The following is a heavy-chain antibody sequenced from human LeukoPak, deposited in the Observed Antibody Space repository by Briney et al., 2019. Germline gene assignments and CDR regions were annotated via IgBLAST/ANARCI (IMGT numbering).Heavy chain of an antibody. V-gene: IGHV3-48*01. J-gene: IGHJ4*02. CDR3: ARDILGYCSSTSCYKGGFDY. Sequence: GGSLRLSCAAPGFTFSSYSMNWVRQAPGKGLEWVSYISSSSSTIYYADSVKGRFTISRDNAKNSLYLQMNSLRAEDTAVYYCARDILGYCSSTSCYKGGFDYWGQGTLVTVSS. CDR1: GFTFSSYS. D-gene: IGHD2-2*02. CDR2: ISSSSSTI.